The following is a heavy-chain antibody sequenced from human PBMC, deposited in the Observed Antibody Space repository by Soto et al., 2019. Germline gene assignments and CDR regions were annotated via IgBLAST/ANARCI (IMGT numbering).Heavy chain of an antibody. J-gene: IGHJ4*02. V-gene: IGHV3-9*01. CDR1: GFTFDYYA. CDR2: ISWNSGSI. CDR3: ACARSSRWYWVIDY. D-gene: IGHD6-13*01. Sequence: GGSLRRSFAASGFTFDYYAMHWVRQARGKVLALVSGISWNSGSIGYADSVKGRFTISRDNAKNSLYLQMNSLRAEDTAVYYCACARSSRWYWVIDYWGEGTLDNVSS.